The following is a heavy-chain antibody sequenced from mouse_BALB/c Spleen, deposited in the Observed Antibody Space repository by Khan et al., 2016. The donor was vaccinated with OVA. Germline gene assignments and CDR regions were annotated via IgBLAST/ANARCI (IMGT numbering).Heavy chain of an antibody. D-gene: IGHD1-1*02. CDR3: ARGGKFAY. Sequence: QVQLQQSGAELVRPGVSLKISCKGSGYTFTDYAMHWVKQSHAKSLEWIGGISTYYGVPDYNEKFKDKATMTVDRSPNTAYMELASLTSEESAIYYGARGGKFAYWGQGTLVTVSA. J-gene: IGHJ3*01. V-gene: IGHV1S137*01. CDR1: GYTFTDYA. CDR2: ISTYYGVP.